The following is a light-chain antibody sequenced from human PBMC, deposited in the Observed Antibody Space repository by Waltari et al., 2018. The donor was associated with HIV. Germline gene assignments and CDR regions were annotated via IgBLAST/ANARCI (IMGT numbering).Light chain of an antibody. CDR1: SLPKKY. Sequence: SYKLTQTPSVSVSPGQTARINCSRGSLPKKYSSWYRQKPGQAPLLLTYKDIERPSGFPERISGSRSGTGVTLTSSGVQAEDEGDYYCQSTDHDGTWVFGGGTKLTVL. V-gene: IGLV3-25*03. CDR3: QSTDHDGTWV. J-gene: IGLJ3*02. CDR2: KDI.